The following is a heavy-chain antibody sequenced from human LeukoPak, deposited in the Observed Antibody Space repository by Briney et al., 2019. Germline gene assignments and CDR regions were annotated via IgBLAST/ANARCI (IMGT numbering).Heavy chain of an antibody. CDR2: INPNSGGT. V-gene: IGHV1-2*04. CDR1: GYTFTGYY. J-gene: IGHJ4*02. CDR3: ARAGDGYNPSFYYFDY. Sequence: ASVKVSCKASGYTFTGYYMHWVRQVPGQGLEWMGWINPNSGGTNYAQKFQGWVTMTRDTSISTAYMELSRLRSDDTAVYYCARAGDGYNPSFYYFDYWGQGTLVTVSS. D-gene: IGHD5-24*01.